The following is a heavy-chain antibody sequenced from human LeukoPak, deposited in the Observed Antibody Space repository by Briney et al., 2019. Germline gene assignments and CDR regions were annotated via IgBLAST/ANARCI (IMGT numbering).Heavy chain of an antibody. J-gene: IGHJ4*02. D-gene: IGHD6-6*01. CDR1: GGTFSSYA. CDR2: INPNTGGT. Sequence: GASVKVSCKASGGTFSSYAISWVRQAPGQGLEWMGWINPNTGGTNSAQNFQGRVTMTRDTSINTAYMELSSLKSDDTAVYYCARDSRSSYNFDYWGQGTLVTVSS. CDR3: ARDSRSSYNFDY. V-gene: IGHV1-2*02.